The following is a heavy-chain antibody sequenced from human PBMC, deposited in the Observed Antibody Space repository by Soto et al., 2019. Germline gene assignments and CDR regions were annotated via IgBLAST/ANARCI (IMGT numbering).Heavy chain of an antibody. Sequence: NPSETLSLTCAVHGGSLNGYYWTCVRQPPGKGLEWIGEINDSGSSNYAPSLLSRVTISVDTSKSQFSLRLSSVTAADTAIYFCAKRGSGSYYIAPNALDVWGQGTTVTV. CDR1: GGSLNGYY. D-gene: IGHD3-10*01. V-gene: IGHV4-34*01. CDR3: AKRGSGSYYIAPNALDV. J-gene: IGHJ6*02. CDR2: INDSGSS.